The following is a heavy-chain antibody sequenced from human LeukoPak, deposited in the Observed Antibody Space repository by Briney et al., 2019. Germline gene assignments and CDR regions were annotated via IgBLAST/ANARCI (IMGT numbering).Heavy chain of an antibody. CDR3: ARGTEMTSFTGYYSFDY. CDR2: IYTGTT. V-gene: IGHV4-4*07. D-gene: IGHD3-9*01. Sequence: SETLSLTCTVSGGSISTFFWTWIRQSAGKGLEWIGRIYTGTTYYNPSLESRATISVDTSHNRFSLKLTSLTAADTAVYYCARGTEMTSFTGYYSFDYWGRGSLVTVSS. CDR1: GGSISTFF. J-gene: IGHJ4*02.